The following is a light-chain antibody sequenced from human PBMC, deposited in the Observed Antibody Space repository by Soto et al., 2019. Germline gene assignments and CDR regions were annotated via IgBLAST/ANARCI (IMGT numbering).Light chain of an antibody. V-gene: IGKV3-20*01. CDR2: GVF. CDR1: QSVKGNY. CDR3: QHYDGSPRT. J-gene: IGKJ2*01. Sequence: QFPGTVSLSPGERATLSCMTSQSVKGNYLAWYQQKPGQAPRLLIYGVFNRAAGVPARFSGSGSGTDFTLTISGLEPEDSAVYYCQHYDGSPRTFGQGTKLEIK.